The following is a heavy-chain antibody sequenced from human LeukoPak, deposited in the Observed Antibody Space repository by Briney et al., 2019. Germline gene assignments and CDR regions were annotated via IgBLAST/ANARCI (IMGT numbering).Heavy chain of an antibody. CDR1: GFTFSSYA. J-gene: IGHJ6*02. D-gene: IGHD3-22*01. V-gene: IGHV3-23*01. Sequence: PGGSLRLSCAASGFTFSSYAMSWVRQAPGKGLEWVSAISGSGGSTYYADSVEGRFTISRDNSKNTLYLQMNSLRAEDTAVYYCAKDLELVVSNYYYGMDVWGQGTTVTVSS. CDR3: AKDLELVVSNYYYGMDV. CDR2: ISGSGGST.